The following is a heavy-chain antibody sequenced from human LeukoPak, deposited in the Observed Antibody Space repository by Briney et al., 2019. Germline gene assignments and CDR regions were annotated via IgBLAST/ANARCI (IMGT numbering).Heavy chain of an antibody. J-gene: IGHJ4*02. CDR1: GGTFGSYA. V-gene: IGHV1-69*06. CDR3: AKYRGYCSGGSCYSSDFDY. D-gene: IGHD2-15*01. CDR2: IIPMFGTA. Sequence: ASVKVSCKASGGTFGSYAITWVRQAPGHGLEWMGGIIPMFGTANYAQKFQGRVTITADKSTSTAYMELSSLRSEDTAVYHCAKYRGYCSGGSCYSSDFDYWGQGTLVTVSS.